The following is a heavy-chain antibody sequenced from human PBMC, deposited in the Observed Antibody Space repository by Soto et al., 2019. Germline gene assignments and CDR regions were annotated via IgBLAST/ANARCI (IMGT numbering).Heavy chain of an antibody. Sequence: TLSLTCTVPGGSVSSSSYSWGWIRQSPGKGLEWIGTIYSSENTYYNPSLLSRVTISVDTSKNEFSLRLGSVTAADTAVYYCARLNGYCISTNCHGYYGMDVWGQGTTVTVSS. V-gene: IGHV4-39*01. J-gene: IGHJ6*02. CDR2: IYSSENT. D-gene: IGHD2-2*03. CDR3: ARLNGYCISTNCHGYYGMDV. CDR1: GGSVSSSSYS.